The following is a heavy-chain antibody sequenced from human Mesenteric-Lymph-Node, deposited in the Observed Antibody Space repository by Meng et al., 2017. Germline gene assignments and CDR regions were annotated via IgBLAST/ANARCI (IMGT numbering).Heavy chain of an antibody. Sequence: GGSLRLSCAASGFTFSSYAMHWVRQAPGKGLEWVAVISYDGSNKYYADSVKGRFTISRDNSKNTLYLQMNSLRAEDTAVYYCARDSSGYSSGWYSYWGQGTLVTVSS. D-gene: IGHD6-19*01. CDR1: GFTFSSYA. CDR2: ISYDGSNK. CDR3: ARDSSGYSSGWYSY. V-gene: IGHV3-30*04. J-gene: IGHJ4*02.